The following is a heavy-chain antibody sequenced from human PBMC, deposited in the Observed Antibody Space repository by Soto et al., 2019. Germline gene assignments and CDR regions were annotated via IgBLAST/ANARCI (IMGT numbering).Heavy chain of an antibody. D-gene: IGHD3-22*01. CDR3: ARDYGTSMIVVVARKNHAFDI. CDR2: ISSSSSYI. Sequence: LRLSCAASGFTFSSYSMNWVRQAPGKGLEWVSSISSSSSYIYYADSVKGRFTISRDNAKNSLYLQMNSLRAEDTAVYYCARDYGTSMIVVVARKNHAFDIWGQGTMVTVSS. V-gene: IGHV3-21*01. J-gene: IGHJ3*02. CDR1: GFTFSSYS.